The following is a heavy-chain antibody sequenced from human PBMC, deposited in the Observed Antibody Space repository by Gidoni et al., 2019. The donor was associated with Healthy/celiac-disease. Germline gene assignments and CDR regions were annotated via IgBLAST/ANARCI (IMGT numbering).Heavy chain of an antibody. CDR2: IIPIFGKA. Sequence: QVQLVQSGAEVKKPGSPVKVSCKASGGPFSSYAISWVRQAPGQGLEWMGGIIPIFGKATYAQKFQGRVTIAADESTSTAYMELSSLRSEDTAVYYCAAPFTTVTTEGVYWGQGTLVTVSS. CDR1: GGPFSSYA. J-gene: IGHJ4*02. D-gene: IGHD4-17*01. CDR3: AAPFTTVTTEGVY. V-gene: IGHV1-69*01.